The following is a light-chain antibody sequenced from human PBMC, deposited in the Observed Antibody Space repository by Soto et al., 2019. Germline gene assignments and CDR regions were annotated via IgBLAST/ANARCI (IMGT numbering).Light chain of an antibody. J-gene: IGKJ1*01. Sequence: ESVLTQSPGTLSLSPGERATLSCRASQSVSSSYLAWYQQKPGQAPRLLIYGASSRATGIPDRFSGSGSGTDFTLTISRLEPEDFAVYYCQQYGSSPPRTFGQGTKVDSK. V-gene: IGKV3-20*01. CDR2: GAS. CDR3: QQYGSSPPRT. CDR1: QSVSSSY.